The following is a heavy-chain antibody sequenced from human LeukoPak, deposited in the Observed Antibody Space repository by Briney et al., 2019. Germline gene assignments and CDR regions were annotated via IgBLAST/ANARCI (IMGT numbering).Heavy chain of an antibody. J-gene: IGHJ3*02. CDR2: IKEDGSEK. CDR1: GFIFSSYW. Sequence: GGSLRLSCAASGFIFSSYWMSWVRQAPGKGLEWVANIKEDGSEKYYVDSVKGRFTISRDNAKSSLYLQMNSLRVEDTAVYYCARDGVWQNALDIWGQGTMVTVSS. CDR3: ARDGVWQNALDI. D-gene: IGHD3-16*01. V-gene: IGHV3-7*01.